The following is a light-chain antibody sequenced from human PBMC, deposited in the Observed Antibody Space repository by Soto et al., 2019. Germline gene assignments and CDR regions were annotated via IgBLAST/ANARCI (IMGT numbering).Light chain of an antibody. V-gene: IGKV3-15*01. J-gene: IGKJ1*01. CDR1: PSVSSSY. CDR3: HQYSNTFRR. CDR2: DTS. Sequence: EIAFRQSPGTQSVYPGEIATRSFETSPSVSSSYLAWYQQKPGQAPRLLIYDTSTRATGVPARFSGSGSGTEFTLTISNLQAEDSAVYHCHQYSNTFRRFGQGTRVDIK.